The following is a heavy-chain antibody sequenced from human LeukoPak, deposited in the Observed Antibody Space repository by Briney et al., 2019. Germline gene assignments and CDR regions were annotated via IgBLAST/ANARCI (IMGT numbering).Heavy chain of an antibody. CDR3: ARAVTSTEGY. Sequence: GGSLRLSCAASGFIFRSYEMNWVRQAPGKGLEWVSYISSSGRTIYYADSVKGRFTISRDNAQKSLYLEMNSLRAEGTAVYYCARAVTSTEGYWGQGTLVTVSS. V-gene: IGHV3-48*03. CDR2: ISSSGRTI. CDR1: GFIFRSYE. J-gene: IGHJ4*02.